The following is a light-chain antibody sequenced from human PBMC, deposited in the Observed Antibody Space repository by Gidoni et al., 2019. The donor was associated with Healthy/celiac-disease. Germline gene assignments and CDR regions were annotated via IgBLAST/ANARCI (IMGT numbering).Light chain of an antibody. CDR1: QGISSP. V-gene: IGKV1-13*02. CDR2: DAS. CDR3: QQFNSYPTLT. J-gene: IGKJ4*01. Sequence: AIQLTQSPSSLSASVGDRVTITCRASQGISSPLAWYQQKPGKAPKLLIYDASSLESGVPARFSGSGSGTEFTLTISSLQPEDFATYYCQQFNSYPTLTFGGGTKVEIK.